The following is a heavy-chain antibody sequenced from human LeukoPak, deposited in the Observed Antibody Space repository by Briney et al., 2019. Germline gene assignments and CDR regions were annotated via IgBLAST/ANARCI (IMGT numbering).Heavy chain of an antibody. CDR2: ISAYNGNT. V-gene: IGHV1-18*01. J-gene: IGHJ4*02. D-gene: IGHD1-1*01. Sequence: ASVKVSCKASGYTFTSYGISWVRQAPGQGLEGMGWISAYNGNTNYAQKLQGRVTMNTDTSTSTAYMELRSLRSDDTAVYYCARDFGSWNRQDYWGQGTLVTVSS. CDR1: GYTFTSYG. CDR3: ARDFGSWNRQDY.